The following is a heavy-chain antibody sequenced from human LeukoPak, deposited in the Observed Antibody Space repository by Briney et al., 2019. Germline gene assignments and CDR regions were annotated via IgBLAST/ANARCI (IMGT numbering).Heavy chain of an antibody. CDR3: AREGPGRYYFDY. V-gene: IGHV3-33*01. Sequence: GGSLRLSCAASGFTFSSYGMHWVRQAPGKGLEWVAVIWYDGSNKNYADSVKGRFTISRDNSKNTLYLQMNSLRAEDTAVYYCAREGPGRYYFDYWGQGTLVTVSS. CDR2: IWYDGSNK. CDR1: GFTFSSYG. J-gene: IGHJ4*02. D-gene: IGHD3-16*01.